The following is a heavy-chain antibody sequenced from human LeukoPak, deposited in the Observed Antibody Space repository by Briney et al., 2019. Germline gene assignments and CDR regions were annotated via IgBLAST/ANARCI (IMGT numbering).Heavy chain of an antibody. CDR2: IYYNGSA. Sequence: PSETLSLTCTVSGGSIGSYFWSWIRQPPGKGLEWIGYIYYNGSAHYNPSLKSRVTISLDTSKNQFSLKLYSVTAADTAVYYCARDRYYYDAFDIWGQGTMVTVSS. CDR1: GGSIGSYF. D-gene: IGHD3-10*01. V-gene: IGHV4-59*01. CDR3: ARDRYYYDAFDI. J-gene: IGHJ3*02.